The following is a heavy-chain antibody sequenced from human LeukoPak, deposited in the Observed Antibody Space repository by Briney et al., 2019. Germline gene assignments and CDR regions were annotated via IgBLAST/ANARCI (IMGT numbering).Heavy chain of an antibody. D-gene: IGHD5-24*01. CDR1: GGSLSNYY. V-gene: IGHV4-59*01. Sequence: SETLSLTCSVSGGSLSNYYWSWIRQPPGKGLEWIGKIYYSGNTKYSPSLESRVTISIDTSRNQFSLKLSSVTAADTAVYYCARVGLQGAFDIWGQGTMVTVSS. CDR2: IYYSGNT. J-gene: IGHJ3*02. CDR3: ARVGLQGAFDI.